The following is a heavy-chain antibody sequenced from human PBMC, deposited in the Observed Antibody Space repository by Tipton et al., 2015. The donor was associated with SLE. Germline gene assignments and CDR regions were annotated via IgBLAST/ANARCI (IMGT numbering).Heavy chain of an antibody. D-gene: IGHD3-10*02. Sequence: TLSLTCAVSGYSISSGYYWGWIRQPPGKGLEWIGSIYHSGTTYYNPSLKSRVTISVDTSKNQFSLKLSSVTAADTAVYYCARVFQSYYYMDVWGKGTTVTVSS. V-gene: IGHV4-38-2*01. J-gene: IGHJ6*03. CDR1: GYSISSGYY. CDR2: IYHSGTT. CDR3: ARVFQSYYYMDV.